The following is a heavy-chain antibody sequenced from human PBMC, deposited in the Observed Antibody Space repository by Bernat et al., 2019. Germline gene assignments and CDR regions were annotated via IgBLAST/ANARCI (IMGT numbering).Heavy chain of an antibody. D-gene: IGHD2-2*01. J-gene: IGHJ6*03. CDR1: GFTFSSYA. CDR3: AGSGIVVVPAAMRDYYYYMDV. CDR2: ISYDESNK. Sequence: QVQLVESGGGVVQPGRSLRLSCAASGFTFSSYAMHWVRQAPGKGLEWVAVISYDESNKYYADSVKGRFTISRDNSKNTLYLQMNSLRAEDTAVYYCAGSGIVVVPAAMRDYYYYMDVWGKGTTVTVSS. V-gene: IGHV3-30*01.